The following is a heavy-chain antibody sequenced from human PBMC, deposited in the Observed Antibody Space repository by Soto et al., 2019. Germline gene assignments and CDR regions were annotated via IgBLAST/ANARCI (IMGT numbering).Heavy chain of an antibody. V-gene: IGHV1-2*02. Sequence: ASVKVSCKASGYSFTGNSMHWVRQAPGQGLEWMGWINPNNGGTNYAQKLQGRVTMTTDTSTSTAYMELRSLRSDDTAVYYCARADLLSAFDIWGHGTMVTVSS. CDR2: INPNNGGT. CDR3: ARADLLSAFDI. D-gene: IGHD2-2*01. CDR1: GYSFTGNS. J-gene: IGHJ3*02.